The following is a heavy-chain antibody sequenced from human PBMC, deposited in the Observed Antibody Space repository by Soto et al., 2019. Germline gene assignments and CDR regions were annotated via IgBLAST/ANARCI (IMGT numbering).Heavy chain of an antibody. CDR1: GYTFTSYA. CDR2: INAGNGNT. Sequence: ASVKVSCKASGYTFTSYAMHWVRQAPGQRLEWMGWINAGNGNTKYSQKFQGRVTITRDTSASTAYMELSSLRSEDTAVYYCARELGFLEWLFDYWGQGTLVTVSS. J-gene: IGHJ4*02. V-gene: IGHV1-3*01. CDR3: ARELGFLEWLFDY. D-gene: IGHD3-3*01.